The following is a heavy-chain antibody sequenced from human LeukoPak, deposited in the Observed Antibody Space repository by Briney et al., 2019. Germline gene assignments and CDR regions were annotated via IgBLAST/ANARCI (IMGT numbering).Heavy chain of an antibody. D-gene: IGHD5-24*01. CDR3: AREMATITFYYYYYYMDV. Sequence: GASVKVSCKASGYTFTSYDINWVRQATGQGLEWMGWMNPNSGNTGYAQKFQGRVTMTRNTSISTAYMELSSLRSEDTAVYYCAREMATITFYYYYYYMDVWGKGTTVTISS. CDR2: MNPNSGNT. V-gene: IGHV1-8*01. J-gene: IGHJ6*03. CDR1: GYTFTSYD.